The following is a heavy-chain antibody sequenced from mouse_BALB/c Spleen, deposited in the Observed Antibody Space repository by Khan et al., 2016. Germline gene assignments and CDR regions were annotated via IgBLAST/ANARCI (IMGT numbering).Heavy chain of an antibody. CDR3: GRLYSCGCVDY. D-gene: IGHD1-1*01. V-gene: IGHV4-1*02. CDR2: INPDSSTI. Sequence: EVKLLESGGGLVQPGGSLKLSCAASGFDFSRYWMNWVRQAPGKGLEWIGEINPDSSTINYTPSLKDKFIISRDNAKNTLCLQMRRVRSEGTALYYCGRLYSCGCVDYWGQGTTLTVSS. J-gene: IGHJ2*01. CDR1: GFDFSRYW.